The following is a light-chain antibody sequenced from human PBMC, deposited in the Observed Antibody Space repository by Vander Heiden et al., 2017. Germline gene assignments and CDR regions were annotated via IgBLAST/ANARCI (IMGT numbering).Light chain of an antibody. CDR1: PSISSY. CDR2: AAS. CDR3: QQSDSTPGT. V-gene: IGKV1-39*01. Sequence: DIQMTQSPSSLSASVGDRVTITCRASPSISSYLNWYQQKPGKAPKLLIYAASSLQSGVPSRFSGSGSGTDFTLTISSLQPEDFATYYCQQSDSTPGTFGGGTKVEIK. J-gene: IGKJ4*01.